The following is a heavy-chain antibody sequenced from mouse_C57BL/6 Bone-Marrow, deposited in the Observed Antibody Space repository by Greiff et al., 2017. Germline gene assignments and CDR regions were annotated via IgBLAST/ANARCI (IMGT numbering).Heavy chain of an antibody. Sequence: EVHLVESGPGMVKPSQSLSLTCTVTGYSITSGYDWHWIRHFPGNKLEWMGYISYNGSTNSNPSLKSRISITHDTSKNHFFLKLNSVTTEDTATYYCAGGNFPSYWGQGTLVTVSA. D-gene: IGHD2-1*01. V-gene: IGHV3-1*01. CDR3: AGGNFPSY. J-gene: IGHJ3*01. CDR1: GYSITSGYD. CDR2: ISYNGST.